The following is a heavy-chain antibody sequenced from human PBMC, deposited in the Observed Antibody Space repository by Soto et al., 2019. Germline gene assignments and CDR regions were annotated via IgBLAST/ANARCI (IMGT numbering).Heavy chain of an antibody. V-gene: IGHV3-9*01. D-gene: IGHD3-16*01. CDR2: ISWNSGSI. CDR3: AKDREYDYIWGSYGYTALDY. Sequence: GGSLRLSCAASGFTFDDYAMHWVRQAPGKGLEWVSGISWNSGSIGYADSVKGRFTISRDNAKNSLYLQMNSLRAEDTALYYCAKDREYDYIWGSYGYTALDYWGQGTLVTAPQ. CDR1: GFTFDDYA. J-gene: IGHJ4*02.